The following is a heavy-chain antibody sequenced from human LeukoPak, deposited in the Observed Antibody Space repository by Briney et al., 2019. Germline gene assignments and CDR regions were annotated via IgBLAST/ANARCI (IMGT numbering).Heavy chain of an antibody. CDR2: ITGSGRTM. Sequence: GGSLRLSCAASGFTFSDYHMSWIRQAPGKGLEWVSYITGSGRTMSYADSVKGRFTISRDNAKNSLFLQMNSLRADDTAVYYCAREGRPGAFGPWGQGTLVTVSS. J-gene: IGHJ5*02. V-gene: IGHV3-11*01. D-gene: IGHD3-10*01. CDR1: GFTFSDYH. CDR3: AREGRPGAFGP.